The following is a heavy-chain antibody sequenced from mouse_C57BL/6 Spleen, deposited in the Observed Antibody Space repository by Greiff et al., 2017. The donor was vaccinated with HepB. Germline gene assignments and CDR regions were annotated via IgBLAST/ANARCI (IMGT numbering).Heavy chain of an antibody. V-gene: IGHV3-6*01. CDR3: ASRLLRNFDV. D-gene: IGHD1-1*01. Sequence: EVKLEESGPGLVKPSQSLSLTCSVTGYSITSGYYWNWIRQFPGNKLEWMGYISYDGSNNYNPSLKNRIAITRDTSKNQFFLKLNSVTTEDTATYYCASRLLRNFDVWGTGTTVTVSS. J-gene: IGHJ1*03. CDR2: ISYDGSN. CDR1: GYSITSGYY.